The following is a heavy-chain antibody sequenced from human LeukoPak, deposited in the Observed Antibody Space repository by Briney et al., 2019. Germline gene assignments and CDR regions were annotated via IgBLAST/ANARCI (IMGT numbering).Heavy chain of an antibody. D-gene: IGHD5-12*01. CDR2: IYSGGST. V-gene: IGHV3-66*02. CDR1: GFSVSNNY. Sequence: GGSLRLSCAASGFSVSNNYMSWVRQAPGKGLEWVSSIYSGGSTYYADSVKGRFTISRDNSRNTLYLQMNSLRAEDTAVYYCARVGYVAAFDIWGQGTMVTVSS. CDR3: ARVGYVAAFDI. J-gene: IGHJ3*02.